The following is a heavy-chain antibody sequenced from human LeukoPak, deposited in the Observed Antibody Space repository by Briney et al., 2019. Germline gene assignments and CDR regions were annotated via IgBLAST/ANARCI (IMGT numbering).Heavy chain of an antibody. J-gene: IGHJ4*02. CDR3: TRDALFGSGRTHLDF. CDR1: EFSFNRYW. D-gene: IGHD3-10*01. Sequence: GESLRLSWAVSEFSFNRYWMSWVRHAPGKGLEWVANIKHDGSEANYVDSVKGRFTISRDNAKNSLSLQMNSLNVDDTGVYFCTRDALFGSGRTHLDFWGQGTLVSVSS. CDR2: IKHDGSEA. V-gene: IGHV3-7*04.